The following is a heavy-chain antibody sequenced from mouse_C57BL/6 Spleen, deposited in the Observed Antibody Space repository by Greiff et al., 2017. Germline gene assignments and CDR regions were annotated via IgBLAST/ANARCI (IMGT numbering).Heavy chain of an antibody. CDR1: GYTFTDYY. Sequence: VQLQQSGPELVKPGASVKISCKASGYTFTDYYMNWVKQSHGKSLEWIGDINPNNGGTSYNQKFKGKATLTVDKSSSTAYMELRSLTSEDSAVYYCARDLYYGTHGSFDYWGQGTTLTVSS. D-gene: IGHD2-1*01. CDR2: INPNNGGT. J-gene: IGHJ2*01. V-gene: IGHV1-26*01. CDR3: ARDLYYGTHGSFDY.